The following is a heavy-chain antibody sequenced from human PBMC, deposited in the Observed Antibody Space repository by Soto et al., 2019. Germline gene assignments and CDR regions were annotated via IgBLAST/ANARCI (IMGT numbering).Heavy chain of an antibody. CDR3: ARPIAVAGKDYYYYYYMDV. V-gene: IGHV4-39*01. J-gene: IGHJ6*03. CDR1: GGSISSSSYY. D-gene: IGHD6-19*01. Sequence: PSETLSLTCTVSGGSISSSSYYWGWIRQPPGKGLEWIGSIYYSGSTYYNPSLKSRVTISVDTSKNQFSLKLSSVTAADTAVYYCARPIAVAGKDYYYYYYMDVWGKGTTVTVS. CDR2: IYYSGST.